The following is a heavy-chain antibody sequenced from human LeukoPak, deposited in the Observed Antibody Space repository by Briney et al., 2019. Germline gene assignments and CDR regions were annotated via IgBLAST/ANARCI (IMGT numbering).Heavy chain of an antibody. D-gene: IGHD2-2*01. V-gene: IGHV4-34*01. CDR3: ARGAYCTSINCYGFDY. CDR1: GGSSSAFY. J-gene: IGHJ4*02. CDR2: LSHTGNT. Sequence: SETLSLTCNVSGGSSSAFYWSWIRQPPGEGLEWVGELSHTGNTNYNPSLKSRVTFSVDTSKRQFSLKLKSVTAADTAVYYCARGAYCTSINCYGFDYWGQGLLVTVSS.